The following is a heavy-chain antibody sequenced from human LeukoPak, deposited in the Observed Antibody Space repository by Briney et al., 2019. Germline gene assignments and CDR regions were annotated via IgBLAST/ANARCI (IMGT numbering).Heavy chain of an antibody. CDR1: GFTFSSYN. J-gene: IGHJ3*02. D-gene: IGHD3-10*01. CDR2: ISSSSSTI. V-gene: IGHV3-48*01. CDR3: AKGSQTDAFDI. Sequence: GGSLRLSCAASGFTFSSYNMNWVRQAPGKGLEWVSYISSSSSTIHYADSVKGRFTISRGNSKNTLYLQMNSLRAEDTAVYYCAKGSQTDAFDIWGQGTMVTVSS.